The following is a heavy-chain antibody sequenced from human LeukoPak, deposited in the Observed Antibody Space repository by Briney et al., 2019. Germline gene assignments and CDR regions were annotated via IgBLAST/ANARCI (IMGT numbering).Heavy chain of an antibody. CDR1: GGSISSSSYY. J-gene: IGHJ4*02. CDR2: IYYSGSA. D-gene: IGHD6-6*01. CDR3: ARWDGSSSRLYYFDY. Sequence: SSETLSLTCTVSGGSISSSSYYWGWLRQPPGKGLEWIASIYYSGSAYYNPSLKSRVTISVDTSKNQFSLKLSSVTAADTAVYYCARWDGSSSRLYYFDYWGQGTPVTVSS. V-gene: IGHV4-39*01.